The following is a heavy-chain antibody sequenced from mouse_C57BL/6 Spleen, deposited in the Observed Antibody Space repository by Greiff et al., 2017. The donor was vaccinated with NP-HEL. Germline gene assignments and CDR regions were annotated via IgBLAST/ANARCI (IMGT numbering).Heavy chain of an antibody. CDR2: ISGGGGNT. CDR1: GFTFSSYT. V-gene: IGHV5-9*01. Sequence: EVMLVESGGGLVKPGGSLKLSCAASGFTFSSYTMSWVRQTPEKRLEWVATISGGGGNTYYPDSVKGRFHISRENAKNTLYLQMSSLRAEDTALYYCARQRGPTVVAFYWYFDVWGTGTTVTVSS. J-gene: IGHJ1*03. CDR3: ARQRGPTVVAFYWYFDV. D-gene: IGHD1-1*01.